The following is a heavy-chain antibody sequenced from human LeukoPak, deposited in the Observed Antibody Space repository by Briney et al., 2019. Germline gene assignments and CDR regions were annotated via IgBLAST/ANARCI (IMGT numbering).Heavy chain of an antibody. V-gene: IGHV1-8*03. D-gene: IGHD3-10*01. CDR3: ARALRKGFGELRNRGYYFDY. CDR1: GYTFTSYD. J-gene: IGHJ4*02. CDR2: MNPNSGNT. Sequence: ASVKVSCKASGYTFTSYDINWVRQATGQGLEWMGWMNPNSGNTGYAQRFQGRVTITRNTSISTAYMELSSLRSEDTAVYYCARALRKGFGELRNRGYYFDYWGQGTLVTVSS.